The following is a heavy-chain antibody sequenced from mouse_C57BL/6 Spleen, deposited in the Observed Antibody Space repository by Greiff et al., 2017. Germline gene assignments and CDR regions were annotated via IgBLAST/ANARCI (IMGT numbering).Heavy chain of an antibody. V-gene: IGHV2-5*01. CDR3: AKTALVRYFDV. J-gene: IGHJ1*03. Sequence: VMLVESGPGLVQPSQSLSITCTVSGFSLTSYGVHWVRQSPGKGLEWLGVIWRGGSTDYNAAFMSRLSINKDNSKSQVFFTMNRLQADDTAIYYCAKTALVRYFDVWGTGTTVTVSS. CDR1: GFSLTSYG. D-gene: IGHD2-1*01. CDR2: IWRGGST.